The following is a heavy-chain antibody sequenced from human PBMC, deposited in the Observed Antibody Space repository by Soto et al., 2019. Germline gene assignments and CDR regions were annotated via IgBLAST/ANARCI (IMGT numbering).Heavy chain of an antibody. CDR2: IYYRGNA. D-gene: IGHD3-9*01. Sequence: QLQLQESGPGLVKPSETLSLTCSVSDDSINSDKYYWGWIRQPPGKGLEWIGSIYYRGNAYYNPSLQHRVTISLDKSKSQFSLKLNSVTAADSAVHFCARLEGLATISYYFDFWGPGALVTVSS. J-gene: IGHJ4*02. V-gene: IGHV4-39*01. CDR1: DDSINSDKYY. CDR3: ARLEGLATISYYFDF.